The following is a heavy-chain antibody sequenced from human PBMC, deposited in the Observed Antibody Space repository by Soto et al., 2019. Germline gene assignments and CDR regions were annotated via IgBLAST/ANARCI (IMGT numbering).Heavy chain of an antibody. CDR3: ARKDKSGYFNWFDP. J-gene: IGHJ5*02. D-gene: IGHD3-22*01. Sequence: GESLKISCRTSGYRFTSSWIAWVRQMPGKGLEWMGIIFPSDSDTRYSPSFQGQVTISADRSTSTVFLQWASLKASDTAVYFCARKDKSGYFNWFDPWGQGTLVTVSS. CDR2: IFPSDSDT. CDR1: GYRFTSSW. V-gene: IGHV5-51*01.